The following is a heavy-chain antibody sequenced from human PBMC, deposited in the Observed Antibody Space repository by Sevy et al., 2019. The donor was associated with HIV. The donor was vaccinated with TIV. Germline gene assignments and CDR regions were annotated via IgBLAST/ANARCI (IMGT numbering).Heavy chain of an antibody. J-gene: IGHJ6*03. Sequence: GGSLRLSCAVSGFSFDSYSMTWVRQAPGKGLEWVSGISGSGTRTYYADSVKGRFSISRDNSKNRLYLQMNSLRSEDTAINYCAKGGGGHYDPDEIGYYFYYYNMDVWGKGTTVTVSS. CDR2: ISGSGTRT. CDR3: AKGGGGHYDPDEIGYYFYYYNMDV. CDR1: GFSFDSYS. D-gene: IGHD3-22*01. V-gene: IGHV3-23*01.